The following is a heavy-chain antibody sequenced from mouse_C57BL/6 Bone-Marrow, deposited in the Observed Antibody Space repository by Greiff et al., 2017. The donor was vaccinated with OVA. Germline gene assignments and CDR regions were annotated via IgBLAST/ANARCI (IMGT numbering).Heavy chain of an antibody. CDR3: ARGGYDGGGYYYAMDY. Sequence: QVQLQQPGAELVKPGASVKLSCKASGYTFTSYWMHWVKQRPGQGLEWIGMIHPNSGSTNYNEKFKSKATLTVDKSSSTAYMQLSSLTSEDSAVYYCARGGYDGGGYYYAMDYWGQGTSVTVSS. J-gene: IGHJ4*01. CDR2: IHPNSGST. D-gene: IGHD2-2*01. V-gene: IGHV1-64*01. CDR1: GYTFTSYW.